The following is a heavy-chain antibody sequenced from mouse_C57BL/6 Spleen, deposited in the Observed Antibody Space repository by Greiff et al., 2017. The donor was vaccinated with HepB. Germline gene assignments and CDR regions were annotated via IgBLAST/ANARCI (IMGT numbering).Heavy chain of an antibody. Sequence: QVQLKQPGAELVKPGASVKVSCKASGFTFTSYWMHWVKQRPGQGLEWIGRIHPSDSDTNYNQKFKGKATLTVDKSSSTAYMQLSSLTSEDSAVYYCAIPSMVTRAMDYWGQGTSVTVSS. J-gene: IGHJ4*01. V-gene: IGHV1-74*01. D-gene: IGHD2-2*01. CDR2: IHPSDSDT. CDR1: GFTFTSYW. CDR3: AIPSMVTRAMDY.